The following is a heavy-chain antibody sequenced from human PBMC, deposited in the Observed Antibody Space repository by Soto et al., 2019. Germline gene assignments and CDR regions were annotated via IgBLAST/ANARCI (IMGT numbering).Heavy chain of an antibody. J-gene: IGHJ4*02. CDR3: ARDLHYDSSGYYGY. CDR2: ISSSSSTI. Sequence: GWSLRLSCAASGFTFSSYSMNWVRQAPGKGLEWVSYISSSSSTIYYADSVKGRFTISRDNAKNSLYLQMNSLRDEDTAVYYCARDLHYDSSGYYGYWGQGTLVTVSS. V-gene: IGHV3-48*02. D-gene: IGHD3-22*01. CDR1: GFTFSSYS.